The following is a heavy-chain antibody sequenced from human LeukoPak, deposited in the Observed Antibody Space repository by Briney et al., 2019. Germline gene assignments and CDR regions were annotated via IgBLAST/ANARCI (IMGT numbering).Heavy chain of an antibody. CDR2: MNPNSGNT. CDR1: GYTFTSYD. V-gene: IGHV1-8*03. CDR3: ARVGVAVAVYYMDV. D-gene: IGHD6-19*01. Sequence: ASVKVSCKASGYTFTSYDINWVRQATGQGLEWMGWMNPNSGNTGYAQKFQGRVTITRNTSISTAYMELSSLRSEDTAVYYCARVGVAVAVYYMDVWGKGTTVTVSS. J-gene: IGHJ6*03.